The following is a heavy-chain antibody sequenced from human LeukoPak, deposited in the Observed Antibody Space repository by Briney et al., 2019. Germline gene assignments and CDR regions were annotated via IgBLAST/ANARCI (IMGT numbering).Heavy chain of an antibody. CDR1: GFTFSSYG. D-gene: IGHD2-2*01. Sequence: GRSLRLSCAASGFTFSSYGMHWVRQAPGKGLEWVAVISYDGSNKYYADSVKGRFTTSRDNSKNTLYLQMNSLRAEDTAVYHCAKDHCSSTSCYYYYYGMDVWGQGTTVTVSS. CDR3: AKDHCSSTSCYYYYYGMDV. J-gene: IGHJ6*02. V-gene: IGHV3-30*18. CDR2: ISYDGSNK.